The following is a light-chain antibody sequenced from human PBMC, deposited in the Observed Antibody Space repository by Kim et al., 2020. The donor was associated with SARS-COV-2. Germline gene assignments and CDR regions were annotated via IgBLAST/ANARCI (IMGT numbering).Light chain of an antibody. Sequence: QSVLTQPPSASGTPGQRVTISCSGGTSNVGTHSVNWYRHLPGSAPRLVIYTNNLRPSWVPGRFSGSKSGTSASLAISGLQSEDEADYYCAVWDGSLNVGIFGGGTQLTVL. CDR1: TSNVGTHS. V-gene: IGLV1-44*01. J-gene: IGLJ2*01. CDR3: AVWDGSLNVGI. CDR2: TNN.